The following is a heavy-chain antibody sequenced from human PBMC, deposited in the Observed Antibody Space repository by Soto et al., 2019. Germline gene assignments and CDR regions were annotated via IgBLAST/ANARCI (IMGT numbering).Heavy chain of an antibody. V-gene: IGHV3-74*01. Sequence: EVQLVQSGGGSVQPGGSLRLSCAASGFTFTNYWMHWVRQVPGKGLVWVSRIDGVGTGTSYSDSVRGRFTISRDNAENTLYLQMNSLRAEDTAVYYCTTVFEYWGLSTPVTVSS. CDR2: IDGVGTGT. CDR1: GFTFTNYW. J-gene: IGHJ4*02. CDR3: TTVFEY.